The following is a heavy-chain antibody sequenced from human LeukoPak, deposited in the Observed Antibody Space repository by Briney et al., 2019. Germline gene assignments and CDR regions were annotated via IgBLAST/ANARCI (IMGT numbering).Heavy chain of an antibody. CDR3: VKEVTTIGVPVFDY. CDR1: GFTFSNYA. CDR2: IPGSGGDT. Sequence: PGGSLRLSCAASGFTFSNYAMSWVRQAPGKGLEWVSGIPGSGGDTYYPDSVRGRFTISRDNSKNMLYLQMDCLRGEDTTVYYCVKEVTTIGVPVFDYWGQGTLVTVSS. J-gene: IGHJ4*02. V-gene: IGHV3-23*01. D-gene: IGHD1-14*01.